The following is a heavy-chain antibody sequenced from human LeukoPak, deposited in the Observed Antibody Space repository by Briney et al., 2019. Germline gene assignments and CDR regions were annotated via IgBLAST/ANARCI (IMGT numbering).Heavy chain of an antibody. CDR3: ARGISYYYMDV. Sequence: ASVKVSCKASGGTFSSYAISWVRQAPGQGLEWMGWISAHRFNTNSAQKFQGRVTMITNTTTTTAYMELRSLRSDDTAVYYCARGISYYYMDVWGKGTTVTVSS. V-gene: IGHV1-18*01. CDR1: GGTFSSYA. CDR2: ISAHRFNT. J-gene: IGHJ6*03.